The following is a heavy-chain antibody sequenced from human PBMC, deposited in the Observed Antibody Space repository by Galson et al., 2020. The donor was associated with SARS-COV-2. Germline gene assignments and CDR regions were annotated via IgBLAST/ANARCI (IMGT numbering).Heavy chain of an antibody. D-gene: IGHD3-16*01. J-gene: IGHJ6*02. Sequence: ASVKVSCKASGYTFINYGINWVRQAPGQGLEWMGLISPSNGYPKYAEMFQGRVTITTDASTSTAYMEVRSLKSDDAAVYYCARRGHGMDVWGQGTTVTVS. CDR1: GYTFINYG. CDR2: ISPSNGYP. V-gene: IGHV1-18*01. CDR3: ARRGHGMDV.